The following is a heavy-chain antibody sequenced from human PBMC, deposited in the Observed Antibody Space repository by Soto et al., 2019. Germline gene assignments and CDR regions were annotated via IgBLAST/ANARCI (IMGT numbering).Heavy chain of an antibody. CDR2: IYSGGST. Sequence: QLQLQESGPGLVKPSETLSLTCTVSGGSISSSSYYWGWIRQPPGKGLEWIGSIYSGGSTYYNPSLKSRVTIPVDTSKNQFSLKLSSVTAADTAVYYCARQDYYGSGSYSRMGYWGQRTMVTVSS. CDR1: GGSISSSSYY. V-gene: IGHV4-39*01. J-gene: IGHJ4*02. D-gene: IGHD3-10*01. CDR3: ARQDYYGSGSYSRMGY.